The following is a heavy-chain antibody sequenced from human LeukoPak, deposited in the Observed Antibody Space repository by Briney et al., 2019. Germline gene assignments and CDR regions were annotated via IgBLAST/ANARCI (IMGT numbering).Heavy chain of an antibody. D-gene: IGHD3-3*01. CDR3: ARLPRDDFWSNFFDY. Sequence: PSETLSLTCTVSGGSISGSSYYWGWIRQPPGKGLEWIGSIYYSGSTYYNPSLKSRVTISVDTSKNQFSLKLSSVTAADTAVYYCARLPRDDFWSNFFDYWGQGTLVTVSS. CDR2: IYYSGST. V-gene: IGHV4-39*01. CDR1: GGSISGSSYY. J-gene: IGHJ4*02.